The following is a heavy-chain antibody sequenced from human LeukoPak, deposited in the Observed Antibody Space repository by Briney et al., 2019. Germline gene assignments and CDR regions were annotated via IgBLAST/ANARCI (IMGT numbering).Heavy chain of an antibody. CDR2: IYASGST. V-gene: IGHV4-4*07. J-gene: IGHJ4*02. D-gene: IGHD3-22*01. CDR3: ARDRYYYDSSSYYTFDY. Sequence: PSETLSLTCAVSGGSISSYYWSWIRQPAGKGLEWIGRIYASGSTNYNPPLKSRVTMSVDTSKNQFSLKLSSVTAADTAVYYCARDRYYYDSSSYYTFDYWGQGTLVTVSS. CDR1: GGSISSYY.